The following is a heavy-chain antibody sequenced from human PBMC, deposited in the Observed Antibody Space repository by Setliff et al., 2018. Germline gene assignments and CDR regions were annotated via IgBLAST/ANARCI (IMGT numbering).Heavy chain of an antibody. D-gene: IGHD5-18*01. CDR2: ISNSGGVK. Sequence: PGGSLRLSCVASGFTFSNYEMNWVRQAPGKGLEWVSYISNSGGVKYYTDSVKGRFTFSRDNAKNSLYLQMNSLRAEDTAVYYCARGGAFSYGYPLHHWGQGTLVTVSS. CDR1: GFTFSNYE. CDR3: ARGGAFSYGYPLHH. J-gene: IGHJ5*02. V-gene: IGHV3-48*03.